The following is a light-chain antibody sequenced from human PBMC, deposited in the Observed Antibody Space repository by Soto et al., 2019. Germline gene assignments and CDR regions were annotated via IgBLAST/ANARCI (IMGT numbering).Light chain of an antibody. CDR3: QQRSNWRPLT. CDR2: AAS. J-gene: IGKJ4*01. V-gene: IGKV1-9*01. Sequence: DIQLTQSPSFLSASVGDRVTITCRASQGISSYLAWYQQKPGKAPKLLIYAASTLQSGVPSRFSGSGSGTEFTLTISSLQPEDFAVHYCQQRSNWRPLTFGGGTKVEI. CDR1: QGISSY.